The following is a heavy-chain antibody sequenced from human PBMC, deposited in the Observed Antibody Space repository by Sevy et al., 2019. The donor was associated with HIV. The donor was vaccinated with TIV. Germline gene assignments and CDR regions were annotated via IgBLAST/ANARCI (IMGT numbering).Heavy chain of an antibody. D-gene: IGHD3-3*01. CDR3: ASLRGLRFLEWLSTLSYYYGMDA. J-gene: IGHJ6*02. CDR2: ISYDGSNK. V-gene: IGHV3-30*04. Sequence: GGSLRLSCAASGFTFSSYAMHWVRQAPGKGLEWVAVISYDGSNKYYADSVKGRFTISRDNSKNTLYLQMNSLRAEDTAVYYCASLRGLRFLEWLSTLSYYYGMDAWGQGTTVTVSS. CDR1: GFTFSSYA.